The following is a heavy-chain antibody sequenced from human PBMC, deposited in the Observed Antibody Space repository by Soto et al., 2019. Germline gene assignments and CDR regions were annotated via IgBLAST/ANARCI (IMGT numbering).Heavy chain of an antibody. V-gene: IGHV4-34*01. CDR3: ARLRAHYDILTGHYRYYYYYMDV. CDR2: INHSGST. J-gene: IGHJ6*03. CDR1: GGSFSGYY. D-gene: IGHD3-9*01. Sequence: SETLSLTCAVYGGSFSGYYWSWIRQPPGKGLEWIGEINHSGSTNYNPSLKSRVTISVDTSKNQFSLKLSSVTAADTAVYYCARLRAHYDILTGHYRYYYYYMDVWGKGTTVTVSS.